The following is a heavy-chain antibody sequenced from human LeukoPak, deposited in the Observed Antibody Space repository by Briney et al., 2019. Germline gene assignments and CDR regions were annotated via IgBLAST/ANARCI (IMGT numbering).Heavy chain of an antibody. V-gene: IGHV3-7*01. D-gene: IGHD3-10*01. CDR3: ATMVRSDY. CDR1: GFTFSRYW. CDR2: IKQDGSEK. J-gene: IGHJ4*02. Sequence: GGXXRLSCAASGFTFSRYWMSWVSQAPGKGMEWVANIKQDGSEKYYVDSVKGRFTISRDNDKNSMYLQMNRLRAEDTAVYYCATMVRSDYWGQGTLVTVSS.